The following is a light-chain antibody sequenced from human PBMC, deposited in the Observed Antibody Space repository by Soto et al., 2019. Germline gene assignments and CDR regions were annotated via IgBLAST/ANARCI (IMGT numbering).Light chain of an antibody. J-gene: IGKJ4*01. CDR3: QQYDSSPST. CDR2: GAS. V-gene: IGKV3-20*01. Sequence: EIGLTQSAGSLGLFPGERDRLXCRASQSVGSWELAWYQQQPGQPPRLLIYGASSRAHGSPDRFSGSGSGTDFTPTISGLEPEDFAVYFGQQYDSSPSTFGGGTKVDIK. CDR1: QSVGSWE.